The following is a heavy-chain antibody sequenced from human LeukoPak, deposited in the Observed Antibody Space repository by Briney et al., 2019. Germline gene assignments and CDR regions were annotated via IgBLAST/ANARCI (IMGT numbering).Heavy chain of an antibody. Sequence: NPSETLSLTCTVSGGSIRSYYWNWIRQPPGKGLEWIGYIYYSGNTNYNPSLKSRVTISVDTSKNQFSLKLTSVTAADTAAYYCARADITMVRGVIISPPFDYWGQGTLVTVSS. V-gene: IGHV4-59*08. CDR1: GGSIRSYY. CDR3: ARADITMVRGVIISPPFDY. J-gene: IGHJ4*02. CDR2: IYYSGNT. D-gene: IGHD3-10*01.